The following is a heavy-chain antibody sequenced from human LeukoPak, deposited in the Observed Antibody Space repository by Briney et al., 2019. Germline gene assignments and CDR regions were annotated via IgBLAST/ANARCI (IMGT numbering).Heavy chain of an antibody. CDR1: GLTFSSYS. J-gene: IGHJ4*02. D-gene: IGHD3-10*01. CDR3: ARDRFWFGELENYFDY. Sequence: GGSLRLSCAASGLTFSSYSMNWVRQAPGKGLEWVSFISSSSSYIYYADSVKGRFTISRDNAKNSLYLQMNSLRAEDTAVYYCARDRFWFGELENYFDYWGQGTLVTVSS. V-gene: IGHV3-21*01. CDR2: ISSSSSYI.